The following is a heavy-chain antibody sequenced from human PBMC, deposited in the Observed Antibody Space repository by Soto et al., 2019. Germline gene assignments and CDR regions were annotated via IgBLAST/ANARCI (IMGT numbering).Heavy chain of an antibody. CDR1: GGSFSGYY. Sequence: QVQLQQWGAGLLKPSETLSLTCAVYGGSFSGYYWSWIRQPPGKGLEWIGEINHSGSTNYNPSLKSRVTISVDTSKNQFSLKLSSVTAADTAVYYCARVRNPTNYGDFDYWGQGTLVTVSS. D-gene: IGHD4-17*01. CDR3: ARVRNPTNYGDFDY. V-gene: IGHV4-34*01. CDR2: INHSGST. J-gene: IGHJ4*02.